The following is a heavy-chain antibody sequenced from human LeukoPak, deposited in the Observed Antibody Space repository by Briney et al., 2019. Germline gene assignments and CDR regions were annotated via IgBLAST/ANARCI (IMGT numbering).Heavy chain of an antibody. CDR3: ARARPPDSSGYYPPEYFQH. V-gene: IGHV3-23*01. Sequence: PGGSLRLSCAASGFTFSSYAMSWVRQAPGKGLEWVSAISGSGGSTYYADSVKGRFTISRDNAKNSLYLQMSSLRAEDTAVYYCARARPPDSSGYYPPEYFQHWGQGTLVTVSS. D-gene: IGHD3-22*01. CDR2: ISGSGGST. CDR1: GFTFSSYA. J-gene: IGHJ1*01.